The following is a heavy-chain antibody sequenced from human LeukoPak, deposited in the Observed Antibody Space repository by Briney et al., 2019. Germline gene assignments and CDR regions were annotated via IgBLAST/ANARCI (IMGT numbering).Heavy chain of an antibody. V-gene: IGHV3-23*01. D-gene: IGHD2-2*01. J-gene: IGHJ5*02. CDR1: GFPFSSYA. Sequence: GGSLRLSCAVSGFPFSSYAMSGVRQAPGKGVEWVSGISGSGGSTYYADSVKGRFTISRDNSKNTLYPQINRFRPDDTAVYYRANYFTEGAMFEVLGRLLPGGQAPLVIVS. CDR2: ISGSGGST. CDR3: ANYFTEGAMFEVLGRLLP.